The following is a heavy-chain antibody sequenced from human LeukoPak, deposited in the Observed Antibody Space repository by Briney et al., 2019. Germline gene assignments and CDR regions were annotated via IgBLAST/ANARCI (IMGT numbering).Heavy chain of an antibody. CDR2: IYTSGST. Sequence: PSQTLSLTCTVSGGSISSGSYYWSWIRQPAGKGLEWIGRIYTSGSTNYNPSLKSRVTISVDTSKNQFSLKLSSVTAADPAVYYCARGRAAAGIPFDYWGQGTLVTVSS. D-gene: IGHD6-13*01. J-gene: IGHJ4*02. CDR1: GGSISSGSYY. V-gene: IGHV4-61*02. CDR3: ARGRAAAGIPFDY.